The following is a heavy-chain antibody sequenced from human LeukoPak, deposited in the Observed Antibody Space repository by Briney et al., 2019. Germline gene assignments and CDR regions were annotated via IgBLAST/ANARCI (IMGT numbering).Heavy chain of an antibody. D-gene: IGHD2-2*02. CDR2: INPNSGGT. Sequence: ASVKVSCKASGYTFTGYYMHWVRQAPGQGLEWMGWINPNSGGTNYAQKFQGRVTMTRDTSISTAYMELSRLRSDDTAVYYCARFAEYCSSTSCYTDYWGQGTLVTVSS. CDR3: ARFAEYCSSTSCYTDY. V-gene: IGHV1-2*02. J-gene: IGHJ4*02. CDR1: GYTFTGYY.